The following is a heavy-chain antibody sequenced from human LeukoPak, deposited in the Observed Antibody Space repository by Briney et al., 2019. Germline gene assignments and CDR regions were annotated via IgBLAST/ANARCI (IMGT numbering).Heavy chain of an antibody. D-gene: IGHD3-3*01. CDR2: ISSGGSNK. CDR3: GRAYDFSRH. V-gene: IGHV3-11*04. CDR1: GFTFSDYY. J-gene: IGHJ4*02. Sequence: GGSLRLSCAASGFTFSDYYMTWIRQAPGKGLEWVSYISSGGSNKYYADSVKGRFTISRDNAKKSLYLEMNSLRAEDTALYYCGRAYDFSRHWGQGTLVTVSS.